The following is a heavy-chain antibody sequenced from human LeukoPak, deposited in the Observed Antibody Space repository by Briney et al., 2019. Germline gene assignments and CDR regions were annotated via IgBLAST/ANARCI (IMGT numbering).Heavy chain of an antibody. CDR2: IYSGGST. J-gene: IGHJ4*02. Sequence: GGSLRLSCAASGFTVSSNYMSWVRQAPGKGLEWVSVIYSGGSTYYADSVKGRFTISRDNSKNTLYLQMNSLRAEDTAVYYCARAVNIKGTLDYWGQGTLVTVSS. V-gene: IGHV3-53*01. CDR3: ARAVNIKGTLDY. D-gene: IGHD3-9*01. CDR1: GFTVSSNY.